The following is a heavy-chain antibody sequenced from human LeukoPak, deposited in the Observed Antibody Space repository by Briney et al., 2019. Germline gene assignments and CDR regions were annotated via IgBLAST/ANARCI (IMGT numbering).Heavy chain of an antibody. D-gene: IGHD3-10*01. CDR3: ARDRGLLWFGELSGDNWFDP. J-gene: IGHJ5*02. V-gene: IGHV1-2*02. CDR2: INPNSGGT. Sequence: ASEKVSCKASGYTFTGYYMHWVRQAPGQGLEWMGWINPNSGGTNYAQKFQGRVTMTRDTSISTAYMELSRLRSDDTAVYYCARDRGLLWFGELSGDNWFDPWGQGTLVTVSS. CDR1: GYTFTGYY.